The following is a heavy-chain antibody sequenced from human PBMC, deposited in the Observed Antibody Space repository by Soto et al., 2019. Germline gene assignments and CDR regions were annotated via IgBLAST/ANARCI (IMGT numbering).Heavy chain of an antibody. D-gene: IGHD1-7*01. CDR2: IYRTGST. CDR1: GGSSSNTNW. CDR3: ASRDPGTSVDY. Sequence: SETLSLTCAVSGGSSSNTNWWSWVRQPPGQGLAWIGEIYRTGSTNYNPSLKSRVTISLDKSENQFSLKVTSLTAADTAVYYCASRDPGTSVDYWGQGTLVTVSA. V-gene: IGHV4-4*02. J-gene: IGHJ4*02.